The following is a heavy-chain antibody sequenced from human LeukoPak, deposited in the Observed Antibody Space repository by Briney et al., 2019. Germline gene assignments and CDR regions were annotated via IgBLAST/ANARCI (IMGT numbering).Heavy chain of an antibody. D-gene: IGHD3-10*01. Sequence: GGSLRLSCAVSGFTFSNYWMTWARQAPGKGLEWVASIKQDGSEKYYVDFVKGRFTVSRDNAKKSLYLQMNNLRAEDTAIYYCARDKSAGADTGSSFYYWGQGVLVTASS. CDR3: ARDKSAGADTGSSFYY. V-gene: IGHV3-7*03. CDR2: IKQDGSEK. CDR1: GFTFSNYW. J-gene: IGHJ4*02.